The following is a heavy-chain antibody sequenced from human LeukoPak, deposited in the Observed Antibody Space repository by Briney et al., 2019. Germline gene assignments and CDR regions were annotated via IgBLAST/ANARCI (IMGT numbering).Heavy chain of an antibody. D-gene: IGHD3-22*01. CDR2: ISGSSGFI. CDR3: ARDYEGDL. CDR1: GFPFSTYI. Sequence: SGGSLRLSCAATGFPFSTYIMNWVRQAPGKGLECVSSISGSSGFIYYADSVKGRFTISRNNAMNSLYLQMDSLRGDDTAVYYCARDYEGDLWGQGTLVTVSS. V-gene: IGHV3-21*01. J-gene: IGHJ5*02.